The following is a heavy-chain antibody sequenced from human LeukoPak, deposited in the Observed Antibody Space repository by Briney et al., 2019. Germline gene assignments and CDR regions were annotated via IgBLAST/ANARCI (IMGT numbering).Heavy chain of an antibody. J-gene: IGHJ4*02. CDR3: ARGYQGYTDYVWGSYRYTLFPFDY. V-gene: IGHV3-30*04. CDR2: ILYDGSNK. Sequence: PGGSLRLSCAASGFTFSSYAMHWVRQAPGKGLEWVAVILYDGSNKYYADSVKGRFTISRDNSKNTLYLQMNSLRAEDTAVYYCARGYQGYTDYVWGSYRYTLFPFDYWGQGTLVTVSS. CDR1: GFTFSSYA. D-gene: IGHD3-16*02.